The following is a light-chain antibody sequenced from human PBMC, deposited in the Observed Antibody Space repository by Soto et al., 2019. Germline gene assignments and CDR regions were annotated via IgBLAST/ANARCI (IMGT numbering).Light chain of an antibody. CDR1: QSVSSY. CDR3: QQRSNWPPT. Sequence: EIFLTQSPDTLSLSPGERATLSCRASQSVSSYLAWYQQKPGQAPRLLIYDASNRATGIPARFSGSGSGTDFTLTISSLEPEDFAVYYCQQRSNWPPTFGQGTRLEIK. J-gene: IGKJ5*01. CDR2: DAS. V-gene: IGKV3-11*01.